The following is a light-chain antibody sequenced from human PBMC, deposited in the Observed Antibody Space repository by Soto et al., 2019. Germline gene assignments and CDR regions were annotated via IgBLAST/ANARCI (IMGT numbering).Light chain of an antibody. CDR3: QQYGSSPPNPT. CDR2: GAS. Sequence: EIVLTQSPGTLSLSPGERATLSCRASQSVSSSYLAWYQQKPGQAPRLLIYGASSRATGIPDRFSGSGSGTDFTLTISRLEPEDFAVYYCQQYGSSPPNPTFGGGTKVEIK. V-gene: IGKV3-20*01. CDR1: QSVSSSY. J-gene: IGKJ4*01.